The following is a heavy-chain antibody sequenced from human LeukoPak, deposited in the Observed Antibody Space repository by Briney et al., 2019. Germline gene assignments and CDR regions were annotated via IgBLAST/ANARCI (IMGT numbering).Heavy chain of an antibody. CDR3: MTAAGYNFGQY. D-gene: IGHD5-18*01. J-gene: IGHJ4*02. Sequence: GGSLILSCAASGLTVNNNYMNWVRQAPGKGLEWVSALYIGGNTYYADSVRGRFTISRDNSKNTLYLQMNSLRAEDTAIYYCMTAAGYNFGQYWGQGTLVTVSS. CDR1: GLTVNNNY. V-gene: IGHV3-53*01. CDR2: LYIGGNT.